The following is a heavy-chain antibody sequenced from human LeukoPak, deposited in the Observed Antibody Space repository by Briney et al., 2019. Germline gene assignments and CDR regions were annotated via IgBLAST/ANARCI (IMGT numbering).Heavy chain of an antibody. CDR2: SGISSGNT. Sequence: GGSLILSFAGSGFNLKDYSINLGRQAPGHGLEWISYSGISSGNTKYAESVKDRFTISRDKARNSLYLQMNSLRVEDTAVYYCASDQRYAFDNWGHGTLVTVSS. CDR3: ASDQRYAFDN. CDR1: GFNLKDYS. J-gene: IGHJ4*01. D-gene: IGHD5-12*01. V-gene: IGHV3-21*05.